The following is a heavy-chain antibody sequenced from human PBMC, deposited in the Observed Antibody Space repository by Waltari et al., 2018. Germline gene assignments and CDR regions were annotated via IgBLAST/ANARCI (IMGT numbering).Heavy chain of an antibody. CDR1: GFTFSSYA. D-gene: IGHD3-3*01. V-gene: IGHV3-30-3*01. CDR3: ARGKGLRLLEWLLSNYFDY. CDR2: ISYDGINK. Sequence: QVQLVESGGGVVQPGRSLRLSCAASGFTFSSYAMHWVRQAPGKGLEGVAVISYDGINKYDANSVKCRFTISRDNSKNTLYLQMNSLRAEDTAVYYCARGKGLRLLEWLLSNYFDYWGQGTLVTGSS. J-gene: IGHJ4*02.